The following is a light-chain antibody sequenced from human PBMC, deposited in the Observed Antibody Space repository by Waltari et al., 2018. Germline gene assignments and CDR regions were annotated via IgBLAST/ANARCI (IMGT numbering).Light chain of an antibody. J-gene: IGLJ2*01. CDR2: DVS. CDR1: SSDVGGYNY. Sequence: QSALTQPRSVSGSPGQSVTISCTGTSSDVGGYNYVSWYQQHPGKAPKLMIYDVSKRPSGVPDRLSGSQSGNTASLTISGLQTEDEADYYCCSFAGSHTYVVFGGGTKLTVL. V-gene: IGLV2-11*01. CDR3: CSFAGSHTYVV.